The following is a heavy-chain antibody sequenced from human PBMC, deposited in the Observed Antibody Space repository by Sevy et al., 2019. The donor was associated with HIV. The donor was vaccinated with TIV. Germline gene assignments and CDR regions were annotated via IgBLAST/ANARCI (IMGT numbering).Heavy chain of an antibody. CDR3: ARVMGATGAFDI. V-gene: IGHV3-21*01. J-gene: IGHJ3*02. D-gene: IGHD1-26*01. CDR1: GFTFSSYS. Sequence: GGSLRLACAASGFTFSSYSMNWVRQAPGKGLEWVSSISSSSSYIYYADSVKGRFTISRDNAKNSLYLQMNSLRAEDTAVYYCARVMGATGAFDIWVQGTMVTVSS. CDR2: ISSSSSYI.